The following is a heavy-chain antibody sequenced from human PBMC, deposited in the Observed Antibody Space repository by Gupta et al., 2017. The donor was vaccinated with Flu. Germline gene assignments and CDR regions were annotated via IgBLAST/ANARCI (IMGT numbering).Heavy chain of an antibody. V-gene: IGHV3-7*01. J-gene: IGHJ6*02. D-gene: IGHD2-15*01. CDR2: IKVDGSEK. CDR3: ARLGPLGYCNFITCKPYGMDV. CDR1: GFTFESYW. Sequence: EVQLVESGGGLVQPGGSLRPSCEASGFTFESYWMSWVSQAPGKGLEWVANIKVDGSEKYYVDSVKGRFTISRDNAKNSLYLQMNGLRADDTAVYFCARLGPLGYCNFITCKPYGMDVWGQGTTVTVSS.